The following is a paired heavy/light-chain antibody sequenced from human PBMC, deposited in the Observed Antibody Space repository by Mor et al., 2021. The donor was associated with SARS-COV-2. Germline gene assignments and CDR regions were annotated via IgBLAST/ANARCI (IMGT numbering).Light chain of an antibody. CDR3: QQSGTSPRWT. Sequence: EIVLTQSPGTLSLSPGERATLSCRASQSVSGNYLAWYQQKPGQAPRVLIYGASNRATGIPDRFSGSGSGTDFTLNISRLESEDFAVYYCQQSGTSPRWTFGQGTKVEIK. CDR2: GAS. CDR1: QSVSGNY. V-gene: IGKV3-20*01. J-gene: IGKJ1*01.
Heavy chain of an antibody. CDR1: GVSFSGYY. J-gene: IGHJ4*02. Sequence: QVQLQQWGAGLLKPSETLSLTCAVYGVSFSGYYWNWIRQPPGKGLEWIGEIDHGGSTSYNPSLKSRLTISVDTSKSQFSLNLRSVTAADTAVYYCARGRGYCSGGSCYGDSWGQGTLVTVTS. V-gene: IGHV4-34*01. CDR3: ARGRGYCSGGSCYGDS. D-gene: IGHD2-15*01. CDR2: IDHGGST.